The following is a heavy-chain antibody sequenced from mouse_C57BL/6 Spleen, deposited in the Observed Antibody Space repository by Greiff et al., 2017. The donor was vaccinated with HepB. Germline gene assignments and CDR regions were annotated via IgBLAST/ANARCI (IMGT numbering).Heavy chain of an antibody. CDR3: ARDAYGYDYYYAMDY. J-gene: IGHJ4*01. D-gene: IGHD2-2*01. CDR1: GFTFSDFY. Sequence: EVMLVESGGGLVQSGRSLRLSCATSGFTFSDFYMEWVRQAPGKGLEWIAASRNKANDYTTEYSASVKGRFIVSRDTSQSILYLQMNALRAEDTAIYYCARDAYGYDYYYAMDYWGQGTSVTVSS. CDR2: SRNKANDYTT. V-gene: IGHV7-1*01.